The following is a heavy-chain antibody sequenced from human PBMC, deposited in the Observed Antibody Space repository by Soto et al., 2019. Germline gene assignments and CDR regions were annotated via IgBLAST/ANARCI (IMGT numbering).Heavy chain of an antibody. CDR3: ARRDPSSWYDAYYFDY. D-gene: IGHD6-13*01. V-gene: IGHV4-39*01. CDR2: IYYSGST. J-gene: IGHJ4*02. CDR1: GGSISSSSYY. Sequence: QLQLQESGPGLVKPSETLSLTCTVSGGSISSSSYYWGWIRQPPGKGLEWIGSIYYSGSTYYNPSLKSRVTISVDTSKNQFSLKLSSVTAADTAVYYCARRDPSSWYDAYYFDYWGQGTLVTVSS.